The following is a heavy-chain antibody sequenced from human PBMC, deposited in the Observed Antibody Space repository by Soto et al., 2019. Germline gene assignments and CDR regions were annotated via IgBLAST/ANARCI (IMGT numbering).Heavy chain of an antibody. D-gene: IGHD3-3*01. Sequence: QIQLQESGPGLVKPSGTVSLTCTVSGGSISSTNWWSWDRQPPGMALEWIWDIHNGGSINLTSSLESRISMPANKSKHQDSLKLHSVTASDAAVYFCARLRTSVFAQSVTPNLHSWGQGTLVTVSS. CDR2: IHNGGSI. CDR3: ARLRTSVFAQSVTPNLHS. J-gene: IGHJ4*02. CDR1: GGSISSTNW. V-gene: IGHV4-4*02.